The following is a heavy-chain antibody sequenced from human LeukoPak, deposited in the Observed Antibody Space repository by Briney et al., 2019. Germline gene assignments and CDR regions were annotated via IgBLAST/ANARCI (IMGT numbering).Heavy chain of an antibody. CDR3: ARHTPIPMFRGPIGD. J-gene: IGHJ4*02. Sequence: PGGSLRLSCSASGSTCYTYAMSWVRRAPGEGLGWVSGITSSGGGTDSADSVKGRFTISRDNSKYTVYLQMDSLRAEDTALYYCARHTPIPMFRGPIGDWGQGTLATVSS. D-gene: IGHD3-10*01. V-gene: IGHV3-23*01. CDR2: ITSSGGGT. CDR1: GSTCYTYA.